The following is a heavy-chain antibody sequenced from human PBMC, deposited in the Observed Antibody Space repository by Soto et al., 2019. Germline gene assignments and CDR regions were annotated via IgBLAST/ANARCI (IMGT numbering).Heavy chain of an antibody. V-gene: IGHV5-51*01. D-gene: IGHD4-4*01. CDR1: GYRFTSYW. CDR2: IFPSYSDT. Sequence: PGESVKISCRTSGYRFTSYWIAWVRQMRRKVLAWTGLIFPSYSDTRYTRYFHGQVTISAARSTSTVFLQWPSLKASDPAVSFRARKDNSAYLNWFDPWGQGTLVIVSS. J-gene: IGHJ5*02. CDR3: ARKDNSAYLNWFDP.